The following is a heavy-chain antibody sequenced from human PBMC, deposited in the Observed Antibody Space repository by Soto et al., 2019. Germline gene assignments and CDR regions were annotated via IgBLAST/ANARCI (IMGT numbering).Heavy chain of an antibody. V-gene: IGHV5-10-1*01. CDR2: IDPSDSYT. D-gene: IGHD3-10*02. CDR1: GYSFSNYW. Sequence: ESLKISCKTSGYSFSNYWITWVRQMPGKGLEWMGRIDPSDSYTNYGPSFQGHVTISADKSVTTAYLQWSSLKASDTAMYYCARHEGLQSMSYFAYWGQGTLVTVSS. J-gene: IGHJ4*02. CDR3: ARHEGLQSMSYFAY.